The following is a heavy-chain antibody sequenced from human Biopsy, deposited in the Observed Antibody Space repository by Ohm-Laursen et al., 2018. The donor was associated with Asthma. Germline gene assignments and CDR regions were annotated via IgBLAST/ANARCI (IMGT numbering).Heavy chain of an antibody. D-gene: IGHD3-22*01. J-gene: IGHJ3*02. CDR1: GFVFSQCG. CDR3: ARQSGQDYGDSSGVDI. V-gene: IGHV3-30*03. Sequence: SLRLSCAASGFVFSQCGMHWVRQGPGKGLEWVALVSSDGHNKYYEDSVKGRFTISRDNSRNRLYLQINRLTAEDSAVYFCARQSGQDYGDSSGVDIWGQGTKVAVSS. CDR2: VSSDGHNK.